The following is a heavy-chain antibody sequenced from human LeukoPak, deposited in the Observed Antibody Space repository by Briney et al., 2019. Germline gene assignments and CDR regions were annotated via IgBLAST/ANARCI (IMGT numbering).Heavy chain of an antibody. V-gene: IGHV3-7*03. CDR2: IKHDGSDK. CDR1: GFTFNVYW. J-gene: IGHJ4*02. Sequence: GGSLRLSCEAFGFTFNVYWMNWVRQAPGKGLEWVANIKHDGSDKYYVDSVKGRFTISRDNTKNSLYLQMNSLRAEDTAVYYCARDFYVDYWGQGTLVTVSS. CDR3: ARDFYVDY. D-gene: IGHD2/OR15-2a*01.